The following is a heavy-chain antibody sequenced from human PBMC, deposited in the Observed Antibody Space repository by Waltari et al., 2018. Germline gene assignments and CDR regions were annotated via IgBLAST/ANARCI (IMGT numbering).Heavy chain of an antibody. Sequence: VQLVESGGGLVQRGGSLRLSCAASGFTLSSFWMHWVRQAPGKGLVWVSSINTDGSRKTYADSGKGRFTISRDNAENTLCLQMNSLRDEDTALYYCVRGGVPGAFDFWGQGTLVTVSS. CDR1: GFTLSSFW. V-gene: IGHV3-74*01. CDR3: VRGGVPGAFDF. D-gene: IGHD3-10*01. J-gene: IGHJ4*02. CDR2: INTDGSRK.